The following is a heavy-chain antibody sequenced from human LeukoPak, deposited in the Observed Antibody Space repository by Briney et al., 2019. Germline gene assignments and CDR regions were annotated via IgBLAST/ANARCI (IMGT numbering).Heavy chain of an antibody. Sequence: PSQTLSLTCTVSGGSISSGSYYWSWIRQPAGKGLEWIGRIYTSGSTNYNPSLKSRVTISVDTSKNQFSLKLSSVTAADTAVYYCARGNIVVVPAAMREVNWFDPWGQGTLVTVSS. J-gene: IGHJ5*02. CDR2: IYTSGST. D-gene: IGHD2-2*01. CDR3: ARGNIVVVPAAMREVNWFDP. V-gene: IGHV4-61*02. CDR1: GGSISSGSYY.